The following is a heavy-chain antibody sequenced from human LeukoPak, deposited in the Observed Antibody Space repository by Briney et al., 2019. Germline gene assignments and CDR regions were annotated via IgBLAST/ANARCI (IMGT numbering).Heavy chain of an antibody. CDR1: GFTFSSYA. Sequence: GGSLRLSCAASGFTFSSYAMTWVRQAPGKGLEWVSTITDSVSGGSTYYADSVKGRFTISRDNSKNTLYLQMSSLRAEDTAVYFCAKDRTGYSYGYFLSPWGQGTLVTVSS. D-gene: IGHD5-18*01. J-gene: IGHJ5*02. CDR3: AKDRTGYSYGYFLSP. CDR2: ITDSVSGGST. V-gene: IGHV3-23*01.